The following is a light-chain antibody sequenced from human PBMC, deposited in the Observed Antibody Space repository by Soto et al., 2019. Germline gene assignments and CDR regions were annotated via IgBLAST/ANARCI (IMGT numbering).Light chain of an antibody. Sequence: IVLTQSPGTLSLSPGERATLSCRTGQSVSGNYLIWYQQKPGQPPRLLIYGVSSRATGIPDRFSGSGSGTDFTLTISRLEPEDFAVYYCQQFSAFGQGTKVELK. V-gene: IGKV3-20*01. J-gene: IGKJ1*01. CDR3: QQFSA. CDR1: QSVSGNY. CDR2: GVS.